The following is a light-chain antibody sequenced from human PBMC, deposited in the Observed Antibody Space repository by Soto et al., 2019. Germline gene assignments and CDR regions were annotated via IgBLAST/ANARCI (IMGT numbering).Light chain of an antibody. V-gene: IGKV3-15*01. J-gene: IGKJ1*01. CDR2: GAS. CDR3: QQYNNWPPWT. CDR1: QSVSSN. Sequence: EIVMTQSPVTLSVSPGERATLSCRASQSVSSNLAWYQQKPGQAPRLLIYGASTRATGIPARFSGSGSVTAFTITISSMQSEDFAVYYCQQYNNWPPWTFGQGTKVEIK.